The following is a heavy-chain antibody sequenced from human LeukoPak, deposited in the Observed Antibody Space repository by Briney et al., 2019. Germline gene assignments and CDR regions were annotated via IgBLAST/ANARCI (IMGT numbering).Heavy chain of an antibody. Sequence: GGSLRLSCVMSGFTFNSEPMNWVRQAPGKGLDWIAHIRSDSKTIVYADSVKGRFTISRDNAKNSLSLQMNSLRAEDTAVYFCARDYDWAFDYWGQGILVTVAS. J-gene: IGHJ4*02. D-gene: IGHD3-16*01. CDR3: ARDYDWAFDY. V-gene: IGHV3-48*01. CDR1: GFTFNSEP. CDR2: IRSDSKTI.